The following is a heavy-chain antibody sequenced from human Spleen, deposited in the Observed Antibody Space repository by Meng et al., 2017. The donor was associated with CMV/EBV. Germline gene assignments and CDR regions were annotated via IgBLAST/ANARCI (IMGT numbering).Heavy chain of an antibody. Sequence: SETLSLTCTVSGGSNSSYYWSWIRQPPGKGLEWIGYSHYSVTTNYNPSLKSRVTISVDTSKNQFSLKLRSVTAADTAVYYCATSRTFDYWGQGTLVTVSS. CDR2: SHYSVTT. CDR3: ATSRTFDY. J-gene: IGHJ4*02. V-gene: IGHV4-59*01. CDR1: GGSNSSYY.